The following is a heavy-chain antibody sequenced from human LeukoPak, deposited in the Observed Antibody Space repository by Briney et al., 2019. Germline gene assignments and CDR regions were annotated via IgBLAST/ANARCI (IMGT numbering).Heavy chain of an antibody. D-gene: IGHD3-10*01. Sequence: SETLSLTCAVYGGSFSGYYWSWIRQPPGKGLEWIGEINHSGSTNYNPSLKSRVTISVDTSKNQFSLKLSSVTAADTAVYYCARVSQYYGPYYCGSGRRYFDYWGQGTLVTVSS. J-gene: IGHJ4*02. V-gene: IGHV4-34*01. CDR1: GGSFSGYY. CDR3: ARVSQYYGPYYCGSGRRYFDY. CDR2: INHSGST.